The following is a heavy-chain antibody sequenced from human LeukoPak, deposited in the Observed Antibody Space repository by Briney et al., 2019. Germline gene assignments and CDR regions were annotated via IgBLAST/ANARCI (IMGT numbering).Heavy chain of an antibody. CDR3: ARGPQLRFFTDTQTDTHAFDI. D-gene: IGHD3-3*01. V-gene: IGHV4-4*07. Sequence: SETLSLTCTVSGGSISSYYRSWIRQPAGKGLEWIGRIYTSGSTNYNPSLKSRVTMSVDTSKNQFSLKLSSVTAADTAVYYRARGPQLRFFTDTQTDTHAFDIWGQGTMVTVSS. CDR2: IYTSGST. CDR1: GGSISSYY. J-gene: IGHJ3*02.